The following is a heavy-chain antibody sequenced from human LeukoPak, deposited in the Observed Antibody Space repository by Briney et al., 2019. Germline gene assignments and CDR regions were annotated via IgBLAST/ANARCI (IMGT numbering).Heavy chain of an antibody. V-gene: IGHV4-59*01. J-gene: IGHJ5*02. D-gene: IGHD7-27*01. CDR1: GDSIRDDY. CDR3: ARGRARPWASWFDP. Sequence: SETLSLTCSVSGDSIRDDYWSWIGQPPEKGLERIGCIYYSGNTYYNPSLKSRVTILVDTSKNQFSLKLNSVTAADTAVYYCARGRARPWASWFDPWGQGTLVTVSS. CDR2: IYYSGNT.